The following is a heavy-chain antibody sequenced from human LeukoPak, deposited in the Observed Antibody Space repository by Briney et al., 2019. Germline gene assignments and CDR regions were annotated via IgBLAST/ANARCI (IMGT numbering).Heavy chain of an antibody. V-gene: IGHV1-2*02. Sequence: ASVKVSCKASGYTFSDSFIHWVRQAPGQGLEWMGWINPKSGGTNYAQKFQGRVTMTRDTSISTAYMELRRLRSDDTAVYYCAREQGRVQYYDISGYYFNWGQGTLVTLSS. D-gene: IGHD3-22*01. CDR3: AREQGRVQYYDISGYYFN. CDR2: INPKSGGT. J-gene: IGHJ4*02. CDR1: GYTFSDSF.